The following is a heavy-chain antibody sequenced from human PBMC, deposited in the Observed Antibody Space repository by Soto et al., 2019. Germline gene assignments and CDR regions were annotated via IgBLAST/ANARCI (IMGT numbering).Heavy chain of an antibody. CDR2: INHSGST. J-gene: IGHJ5*02. D-gene: IGHD1-7*01. CDR1: GGSFSGYY. CDR3: ARAGESTRITRTRWFDP. V-gene: IGHV4-34*01. Sequence: SETLSLTCAVYGGSFSGYYWSWIRQPPGKGLEWIGEINHSGSTNYNPSLKSRVTISVDTSKNQFSLKLSSVTAADTAVYYCARAGESTRITRTRWFDPRGPGTFLTVS.